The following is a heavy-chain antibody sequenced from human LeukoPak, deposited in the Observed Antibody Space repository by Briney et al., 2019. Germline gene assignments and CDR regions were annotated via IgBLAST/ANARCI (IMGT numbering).Heavy chain of an antibody. J-gene: IGHJ4*02. D-gene: IGHD2-8*01. Sequence: PSETLSLTCTVSGYSISSGYYWGWIRQPPGKGLEWIGSIYHSGSTYYNPSLKSRVTISVDTSKNQFSLKLSSVTAADTAVYYCARHHGYCTNGVCYRSYYFDYWGQGTLVTVSS. CDR1: GYSISSGYY. V-gene: IGHV4-38-2*02. CDR3: ARHHGYCTNGVCYRSYYFDY. CDR2: IYHSGST.